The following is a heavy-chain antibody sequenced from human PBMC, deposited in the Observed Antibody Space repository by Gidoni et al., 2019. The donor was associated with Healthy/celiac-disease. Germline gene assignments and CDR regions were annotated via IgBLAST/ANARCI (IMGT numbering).Heavy chain of an antibody. CDR2: ISGSGGST. V-gene: IGHV3-23*01. CDR3: AKTHGSGSYFYDAFDI. Sequence: EVQLLASGGGLVQPGGSLRLSCAASGFTFSSYAMSWVRQAPGKGLEWVSAISGSGGSTYYADSVKGRFTISRDNSKNTLYLQMNSLRAEDTAVYYCAKTHGSGSYFYDAFDIWGQGTMVTVSS. CDR1: GFTFSSYA. D-gene: IGHD3-10*01. J-gene: IGHJ3*02.